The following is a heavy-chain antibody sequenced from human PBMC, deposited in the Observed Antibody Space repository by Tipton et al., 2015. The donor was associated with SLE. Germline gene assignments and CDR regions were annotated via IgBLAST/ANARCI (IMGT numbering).Heavy chain of an antibody. D-gene: IGHD1-26*01. J-gene: IGHJ4*02. Sequence: TLSLTCTVSGGSISSHYWSWIRQPPGKGREWIGYIYTSGSTNYNPSLKSRVTISVDTSKNQFSLKLSSVTAADTAVYYCARGERLWERVHWGQGTLVTVSA. CDR3: ARGERLWERVH. V-gene: IGHV4-4*08. CDR2: IYTSGST. CDR1: GGSISSHY.